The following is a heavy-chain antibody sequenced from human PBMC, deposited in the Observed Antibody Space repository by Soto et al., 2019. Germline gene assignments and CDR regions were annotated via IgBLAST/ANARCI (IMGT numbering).Heavy chain of an antibody. CDR1: GGTFSSYA. CDR3: MGLPLGELWPADY. D-gene: IGHD3-16*01. J-gene: IGHJ4*02. V-gene: IGHV1-69*01. Sequence: QVQLVQSGAEVKKPGSSVKVSCKASGGTFSSYAISWVRQAPGQGLEWMGGIIPIFGTANYAQKFQGRVTITADEVTGTGYMELSSLRSEHTAVYYCMGLPLGELWPADYWGQGTLVPVSS. CDR2: IIPIFGTA.